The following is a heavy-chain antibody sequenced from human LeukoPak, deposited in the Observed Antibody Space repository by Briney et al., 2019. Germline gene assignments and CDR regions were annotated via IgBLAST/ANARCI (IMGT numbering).Heavy chain of an antibody. CDR1: GGSFSGYY. D-gene: IGHD3-9*01. CDR3: ARDLGLTISANWFDP. J-gene: IGHJ5*02. V-gene: IGHV4-34*01. Sequence: SETLSLTCAVYGGSFSGYYWSWIRQPPGKGLEWIGEINHSGSTNYNPSLRSPVTISVDTSKNQFSLEVNSVTAADTAVYYCARDLGLTISANWFDPWGQGTLVTVSS. CDR2: INHSGST.